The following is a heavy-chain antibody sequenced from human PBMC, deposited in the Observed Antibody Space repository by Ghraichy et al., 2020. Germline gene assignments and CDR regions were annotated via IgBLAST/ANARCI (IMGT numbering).Heavy chain of an antibody. J-gene: IGHJ5*02. Sequence: SETLSLTCTVSGGSISSYYWSWIRQPPGKGLEWIGYIYYSGSTNYNPSLKSRVTISVDTSKNQFSLKLSSVTAADTAVYYCARSPSYYDYVWGSSNWFDPWGQGTLVTVTS. CDR1: GGSISSYY. CDR2: IYYSGST. D-gene: IGHD3-16*01. CDR3: ARSPSYYDYVWGSSNWFDP. V-gene: IGHV4-59*01.